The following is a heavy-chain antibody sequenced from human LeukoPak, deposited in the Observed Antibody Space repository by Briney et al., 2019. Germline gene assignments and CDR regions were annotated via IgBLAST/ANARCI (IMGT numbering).Heavy chain of an antibody. CDR1: GFTFSSYW. Sequence: GGSLRLSCAASGFTFSSYWMSWVRQAPGKGLEWVANIKQDGSEKYYVDSVKGRFTISRDNAKNSLYLQMNSLRAEDTAVYYCARTRRGYSYGLYYYYMDVWGKGTTVTVSS. J-gene: IGHJ6*03. CDR3: ARTRRGYSYGLYYYYMDV. V-gene: IGHV3-7*01. D-gene: IGHD5-18*01. CDR2: IKQDGSEK.